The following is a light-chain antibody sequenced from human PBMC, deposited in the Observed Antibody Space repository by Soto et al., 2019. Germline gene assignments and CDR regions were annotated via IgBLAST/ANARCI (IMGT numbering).Light chain of an antibody. Sequence: AVQLTQSPSSLSASVGDGVTITCPASQGIRTDLGWYQQSPGKAPKVLIVGASTLQSGVPSRFSGSGSGTDFTLTISSLQPEDSATYYCLQDFSYPRTFGQGTKVDIK. CDR3: LQDFSYPRT. CDR1: QGIRTD. CDR2: GAS. J-gene: IGKJ1*01. V-gene: IGKV1-6*01.